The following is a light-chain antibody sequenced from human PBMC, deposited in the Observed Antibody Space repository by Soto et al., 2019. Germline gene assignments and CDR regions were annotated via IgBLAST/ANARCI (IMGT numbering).Light chain of an antibody. CDR2: RNN. CDR3: ATWDDSLSGRV. J-gene: IGLJ2*01. V-gene: IGLV1-47*01. Sequence: QSVLTQPPSASGTPGQRVTISCSGASSNIGSNHVYWYQQVPGTAPKLLIYRNNQRPLGVTDRFSGSKSGTSASLAISGLRSEDEADYYCATWDDSLSGRVFGGGTQLTVL. CDR1: SSNIGSNH.